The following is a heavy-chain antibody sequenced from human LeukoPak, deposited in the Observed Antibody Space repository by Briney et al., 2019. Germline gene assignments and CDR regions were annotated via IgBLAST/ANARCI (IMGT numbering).Heavy chain of an antibody. CDR3: ARDSEASYYFDY. D-gene: IGHD2-21*01. Sequence: GGSLRLSCAASGFTFSSYAMHWVRQAPGKGLEWVAVISYDGSNKYYADSVKGRFTISRDNSKNTLYLQMNSLRAEDTAVYYCARDSEASYYFDYWGQGTLVTVSS. V-gene: IGHV3-30-3*01. J-gene: IGHJ4*02. CDR1: GFTFSSYA. CDR2: ISYDGSNK.